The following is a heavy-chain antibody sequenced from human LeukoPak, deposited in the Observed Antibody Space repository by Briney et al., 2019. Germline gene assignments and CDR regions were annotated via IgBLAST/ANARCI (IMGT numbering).Heavy chain of an antibody. Sequence: SETLSLTCTVSGGSISSSYWSWIRQPPGKGLEWIGYIYYSGSTNYNPSLKSRVTVSVDTSKNQFSLKLSSVTAADTAVYYCARARYYYDSSGYPYWYFDLWGRGTLVTVSS. D-gene: IGHD3-22*01. V-gene: IGHV4-59*01. CDR1: GGSISSSY. J-gene: IGHJ2*01. CDR2: IYYSGST. CDR3: ARARYYYDSSGYPYWYFDL.